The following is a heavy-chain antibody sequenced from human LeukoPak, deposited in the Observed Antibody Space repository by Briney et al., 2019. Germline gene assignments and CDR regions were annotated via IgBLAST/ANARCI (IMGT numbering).Heavy chain of an antibody. J-gene: IGHJ1*01. CDR1: GGTFSSYA. D-gene: IGHD2-15*01. CDR3: ARDFNCSGGHCFQH. V-gene: IGHV1-69*05. CDR2: IIPIFGTA. Sequence: GASVKVSCKASGGTFSSYAISWVRQAPGQGLEWMGRIIPIFGTANYAQKFQGRVTITTDESTSTAYMELSRLRSEDTAVYYCARDFNCSGGHCFQHWGQGTLVTVSS.